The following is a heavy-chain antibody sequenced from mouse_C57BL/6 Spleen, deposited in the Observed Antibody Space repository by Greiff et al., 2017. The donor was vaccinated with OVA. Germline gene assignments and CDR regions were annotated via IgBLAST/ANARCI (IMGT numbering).Heavy chain of an antibody. Sequence: QVQLKESGPGLVAPSQSLSITCTVSGFSLTSYGVHWVRQPPGKGLEWLVVIWSDGSTTYNSALKSRLSISKDNSKSQVFLKMNSLQTDDTAMYYCARHGYYGYDREYYFDYWGQGTTLTVSS. J-gene: IGHJ2*01. CDR3: ARHGYYGYDREYYFDY. CDR1: GFSLTSYG. D-gene: IGHD2-2*01. V-gene: IGHV2-6-1*01. CDR2: IWSDGST.